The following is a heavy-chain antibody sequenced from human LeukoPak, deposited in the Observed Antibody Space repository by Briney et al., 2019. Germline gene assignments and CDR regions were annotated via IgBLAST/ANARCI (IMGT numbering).Heavy chain of an antibody. CDR3: ARKIQLHMDV. D-gene: IGHD5-18*01. CDR2: IYYSGST. Sequence: SETLSLTCTVSGGSISSSGYYWGWIRQPPGKGLEWIGSIYYSGSTYYNPSLKSRVTISVDTSKNQFSLKLSSVTAADTAVYYCARKIQLHMDVWGKGTTVTVSS. J-gene: IGHJ6*03. CDR1: GGSISSSGYY. V-gene: IGHV4-39*07.